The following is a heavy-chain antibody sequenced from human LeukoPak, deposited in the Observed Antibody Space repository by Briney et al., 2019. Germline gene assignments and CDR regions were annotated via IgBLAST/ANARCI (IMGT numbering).Heavy chain of an antibody. CDR3: ARDEPYTMVRGSAFDI. CDR2: IYTSGST. V-gene: IGHV4-4*07. D-gene: IGHD3-10*01. Sequence: SETLSLTCTVSGGSISSYYWSWIRQPAGKGLEWIGRIYTSGSTNYNPSLKSRVTMSVGTSKNQFSLKLSSVTAADTAVYYCARDEPYTMVRGSAFDIWGQGTMVTVSS. CDR1: GGSISSYY. J-gene: IGHJ3*02.